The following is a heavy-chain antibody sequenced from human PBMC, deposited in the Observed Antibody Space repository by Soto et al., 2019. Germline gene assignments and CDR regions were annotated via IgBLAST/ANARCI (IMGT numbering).Heavy chain of an antibody. Sequence: QVQLVQSGAEVKKPGSSVKVSCKASGGSLRSYGISWVRQAPGHGLEWVGGIIPIFGTRNFAQSFQGRVTITADESTNTAYMELSSLRSDDTAVYYCARPFAGLRDFWSGYYAFDIWGQGTKVTVSS. D-gene: IGHD3-3*01. V-gene: IGHV1-69*01. CDR3: ARPFAGLRDFWSGYYAFDI. CDR2: IIPIFGTR. CDR1: GGSLRSYG. J-gene: IGHJ3*02.